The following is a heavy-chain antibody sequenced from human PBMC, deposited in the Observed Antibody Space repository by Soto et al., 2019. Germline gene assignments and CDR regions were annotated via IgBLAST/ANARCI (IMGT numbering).Heavy chain of an antibody. CDR3: ARGGGAYYYGSGSPLNYYYGMDV. D-gene: IGHD3-10*01. V-gene: IGHV1-2*04. Sequence: QVQLVQSGAEVKKPGASVKVSCKASGYTFTGYYMHWVRQAPGQGLEWMGWINPNSGGIKYAQKFQGCVTMTRDTAISTAYMELRRLRSDDTAVYYCARGGGAYYYGSGSPLNYYYGMDVWGQGTTVTVSS. CDR1: GYTFTGYY. CDR2: INPNSGGI. J-gene: IGHJ6*02.